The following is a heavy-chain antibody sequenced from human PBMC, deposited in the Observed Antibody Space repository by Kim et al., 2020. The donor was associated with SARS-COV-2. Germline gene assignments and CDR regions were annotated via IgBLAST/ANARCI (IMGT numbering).Heavy chain of an antibody. CDR3: ARRGYYDSSGYYYAWYFDL. CDR2: IYYSGST. Sequence: SETLSLTCTVSGGSISSYYWSWIRQPPGKGLEWIGYIYYSGSTNYNPSLKSRVTISVDTSKNQFSLKLSSVTAADTAVYYCARRGYYDSSGYYYAWYFDLWGRGTLVTVSS. V-gene: IGHV4-59*08. CDR1: GGSISSYY. D-gene: IGHD3-22*01. J-gene: IGHJ2*01.